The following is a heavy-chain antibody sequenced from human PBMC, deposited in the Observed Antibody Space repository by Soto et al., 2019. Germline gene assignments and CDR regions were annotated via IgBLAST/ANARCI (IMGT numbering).Heavy chain of an antibody. CDR2: ISYDGSNK. D-gene: IGHD3-22*01. J-gene: IGHJ4*02. Sequence: PGGSLRLSCAASGFTFSSYAMHWVRQAPGKGLEWVAVISYDGSNKYYADSVKGRFTISRDNSKNTLYLQMNSLRAEDTAVYYCARGPRWGGPMIVVVSFSRSRVSDYWGQGTLVTVSS. V-gene: IGHV3-30-3*01. CDR3: ARGPRWGGPMIVVVSFSRSRVSDY. CDR1: GFTFSSYA.